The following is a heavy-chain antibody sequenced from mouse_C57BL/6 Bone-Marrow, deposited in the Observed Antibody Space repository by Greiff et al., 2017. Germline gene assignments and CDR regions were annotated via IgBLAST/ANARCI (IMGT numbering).Heavy chain of an antibody. V-gene: IGHV1-59*01. D-gene: IGHD6-1*01. CDR3: ARGLLRTVRYFDV. CDR2: IDPSDSYT. J-gene: IGHJ1*03. Sequence: QVQLQQPGAELVRPGTSVKLSCKASGYTFTSYWMHWVKQRPGQGLEWIGVIDPSDSYTNYNQKFKGKATLTVDTSSSTAYMQLSSLTSEDSAVYHCARGLLRTVRYFDVWGTGTTVTVSS. CDR1: GYTFTSYW.